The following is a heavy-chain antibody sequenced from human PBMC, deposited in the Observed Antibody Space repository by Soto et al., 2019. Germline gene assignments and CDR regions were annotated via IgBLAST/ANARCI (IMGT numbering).Heavy chain of an antibody. CDR3: AKDLQQLVLGYFDY. CDR2: INAGNGNT. V-gene: IGHV1-3*01. D-gene: IGHD6-13*01. Sequence: GASVKVSCKASGYTFTSYAMHWVRQAPGQRLKWMGWINAGNGNTKYSQKFQGRVTITRDTSASTAYMELSSLRAEDTAVYYCAKDLQQLVLGYFDYWGQGTLVTVSS. J-gene: IGHJ4*02. CDR1: GYTFTSYA.